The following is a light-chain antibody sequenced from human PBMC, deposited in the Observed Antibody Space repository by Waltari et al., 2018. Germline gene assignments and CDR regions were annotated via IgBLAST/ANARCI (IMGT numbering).Light chain of an antibody. J-gene: IGLJ2*01. CDR3: TSYISSTTLRV. Sequence: QSALTQPASVSGSPGQSITISCTGTGTDYNYVSWYQQHPGKAPKLMIYDVSKRPSGVSNRFSGSKSGNTASLTISGLQAEGEADYYCTSYISSTTLRVFGGGTKLTVL. V-gene: IGLV2-14*03. CDR1: GTDYNY. CDR2: DVS.